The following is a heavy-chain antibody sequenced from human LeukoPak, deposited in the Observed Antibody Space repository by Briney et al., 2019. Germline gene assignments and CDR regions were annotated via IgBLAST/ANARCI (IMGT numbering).Heavy chain of an antibody. CDR1: GGSFGSYY. CDR2: IYYSGST. Sequence: SETLSLTCTVSGGSFGSYYWSWIRQPPGKGLEWIGYIYYSGSTNYSPSLKSRVTISVDTSKNQFSLKLSSVTAADTAVYYCARDDYGDWDFDYWGQGNLVTVSS. D-gene: IGHD4-17*01. V-gene: IGHV4-59*01. J-gene: IGHJ4*02. CDR3: ARDDYGDWDFDY.